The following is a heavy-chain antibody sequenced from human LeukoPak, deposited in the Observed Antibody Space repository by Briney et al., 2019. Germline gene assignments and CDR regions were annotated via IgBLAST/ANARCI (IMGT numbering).Heavy chain of an antibody. CDR2: IKQDGSEK. Sequence: GGSLRLSCAASGFTFSSYWMSWVRQAPGKGLEWVANIKQDGSEKYYVDSVKGRFTISRDNAKNSLYLQMNSLRAEDTAVYYCAVGIEMATDSGAFDIWGQGTMVTVSS. V-gene: IGHV3-7*01. J-gene: IGHJ3*02. CDR3: AVGIEMATDSGAFDI. CDR1: GFTFSSYW. D-gene: IGHD5-24*01.